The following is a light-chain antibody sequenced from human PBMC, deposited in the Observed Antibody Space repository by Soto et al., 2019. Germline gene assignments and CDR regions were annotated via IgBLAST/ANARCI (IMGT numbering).Light chain of an antibody. J-gene: IGLJ1*01. CDR1: TIDVDSSNY. CDR3: CSYATTFYV. V-gene: IGLV2-11*01. Sequence: QSALTQPRSVSGSPGQSVTISCTGPTIDVDSSNYVSWYQQHPGKAPKLMIYDVSERPSGVPDRFSGSKSGSTASLTISGLQAEDEADYYCCSYATTFYVFGGGTKLTVL. CDR2: DVS.